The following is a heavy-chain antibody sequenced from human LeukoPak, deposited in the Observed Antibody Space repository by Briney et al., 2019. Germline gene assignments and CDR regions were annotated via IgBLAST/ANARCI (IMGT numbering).Heavy chain of an antibody. CDR3: ARALLWFGEPSHIDY. Sequence: ASVKVSCKASGYTFTSYGISWMRQAHGQGLEWMGLITAYNDNTNYAQKLQGRVTMTTDTSTSTAYMELRSLRSDDTAVYYCARALLWFGEPSHIDYWGQGTLVTASS. V-gene: IGHV1-18*01. D-gene: IGHD3-10*01. CDR1: GYTFTSYG. CDR2: ITAYNDNT. J-gene: IGHJ4*02.